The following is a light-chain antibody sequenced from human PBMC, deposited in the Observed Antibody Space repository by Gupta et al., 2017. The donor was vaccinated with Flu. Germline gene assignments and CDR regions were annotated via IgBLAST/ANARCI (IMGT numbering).Light chain of an antibody. CDR2: EVS. J-gene: IGLJ3*02. CDR3: SSYTSSTTWV. Sequence: QSALTQPASVSGSPGQSITISCTGTSSDVGAYNHVSWYQQHPGKAPKLMICEVSNRPSGVSNRFSGSKSGNTASLTISGLQAEDEADYYCSSYTSSTTWVFGGGTKVTVL. CDR1: SSDVGAYNH. V-gene: IGLV2-14*01.